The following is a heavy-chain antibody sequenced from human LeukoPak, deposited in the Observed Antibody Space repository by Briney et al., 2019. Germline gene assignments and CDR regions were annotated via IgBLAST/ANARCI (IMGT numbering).Heavy chain of an antibody. CDR2: MNPNSGNT. V-gene: IGHV1-8*03. D-gene: IGHD2-2*02. Sequence: ASVKVSCKASGGTFSSYAISWVRQATGQGLEWMGWMNPNSGNTGYAQKFQGRVTITRNTSISTAYMELSSLRSEDTAVYYCARGGEYCSSTSCYSLDYWGQGTLVTVSS. CDR1: GGTFSSYA. J-gene: IGHJ4*02. CDR3: ARGGEYCSSTSCYSLDY.